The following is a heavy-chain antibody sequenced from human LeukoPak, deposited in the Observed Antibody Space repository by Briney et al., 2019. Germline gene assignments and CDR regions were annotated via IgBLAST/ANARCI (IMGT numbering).Heavy chain of an antibody. J-gene: IGHJ5*02. CDR1: GGSISSGGYS. D-gene: IGHD6-19*01. CDR3: ARVAVTSSGWYGTYWFDP. CDR2: IYHSGST. Sequence: SQTLSLTCAVSGGSISSGGYSWSWIRQPPGKGLEWIGYIYHSGSTYYNPSLKSRVTISVDRSKNQFSLKLSSVTAADTAVYYCARVAVTSSGWYGTYWFDPWGQGTLVTVSS. V-gene: IGHV4-30-2*01.